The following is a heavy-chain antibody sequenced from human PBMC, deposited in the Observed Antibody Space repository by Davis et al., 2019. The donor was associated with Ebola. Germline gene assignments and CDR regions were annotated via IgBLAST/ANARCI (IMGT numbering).Heavy chain of an antibody. CDR1: GYSFTNYW. D-gene: IGHD4/OR15-4a*01. J-gene: IGHJ4*02. CDR3: VRQESLYGAIDS. Sequence: GESLKISCKGYGYSFTNYWIAWVRQMPGKGPEWMGIIYPGDSGTRYSPSFQGQVTISADRSINTAYLQWSSLKASDTCIYYCVRQESLYGAIDSWGQGTLVTVSS. CDR2: IYPGDSGT. V-gene: IGHV5-51*01.